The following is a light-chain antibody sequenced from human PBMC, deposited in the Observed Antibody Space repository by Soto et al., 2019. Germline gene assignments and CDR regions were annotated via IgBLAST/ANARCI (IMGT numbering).Light chain of an antibody. CDR3: KQFNNLYT. Sequence: DIQMSQSPSTLSASVGDRVTITCRASENIDKWLAWYQQKPGRAPKLLIYDASTLESGVPSRFSGSGSGTEFTLTISSLQPEDFATYYCKQFNNLYTFGQGTKLEI. V-gene: IGKV1-5*01. CDR1: ENIDKW. CDR2: DAS. J-gene: IGKJ2*01.